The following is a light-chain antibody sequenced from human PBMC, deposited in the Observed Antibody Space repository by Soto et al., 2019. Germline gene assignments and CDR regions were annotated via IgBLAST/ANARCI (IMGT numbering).Light chain of an antibody. CDR2: LNSDGSH. CDR3: QTWDTGIRV. V-gene: IGLV4-69*01. J-gene: IGLJ3*02. Sequence: QPVLTQSPSASASLGASVKLTCTLSSGHNNHAIAWHQQQPEKGPRYVLKLNSDGSHNKGDGIPDRFSGSSYGAERYLTIASLQSEDEADYYCQTWDTGIRVFGGGTKVTVL. CDR1: SGHNNHA.